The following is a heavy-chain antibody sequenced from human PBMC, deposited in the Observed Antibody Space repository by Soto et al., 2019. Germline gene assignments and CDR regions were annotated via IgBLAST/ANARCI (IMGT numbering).Heavy chain of an antibody. J-gene: IGHJ6*02. V-gene: IGHV1-58*01. D-gene: IGHD3-3*01. CDR2: IVVGSGNT. Sequence: VKVSCKASGFTFTSSAVQWVRQARGQRLEWIGWIVVGSGNTNYAQKFQERVTITRDMSTSTAYMELSSLRSEEPAVYYCAADVSSFVTIFAVVIPASRYCYCGMDFCGQGTTVTVSS. CDR3: AADVSSFVTIFAVVIPASRYCYCGMDF. CDR1: GFTFTSSA.